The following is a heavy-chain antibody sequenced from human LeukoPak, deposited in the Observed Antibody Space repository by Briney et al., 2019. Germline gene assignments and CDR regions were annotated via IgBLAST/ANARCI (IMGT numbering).Heavy chain of an antibody. CDR1: GYSFTSYW. D-gene: IGHD6-19*01. CDR2: IYPGDSDT. CDR3: ARHSAVAGTGKLFDY. J-gene: IGHJ4*02. Sequence: GESLKISYKGSGYSFTSYWIGWVRQMPGKGLEGMGFIYPGDSDTRYSPSFQGQVTISADKSISTAYLQWSSLKASDTAMYYCARHSAVAGTGKLFDYWGQGTLVTVSS. V-gene: IGHV5-51*01.